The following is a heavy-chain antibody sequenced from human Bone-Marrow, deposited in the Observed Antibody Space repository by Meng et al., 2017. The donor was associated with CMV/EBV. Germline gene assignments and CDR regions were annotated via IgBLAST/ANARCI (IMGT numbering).Heavy chain of an antibody. V-gene: IGHV4-34*01. J-gene: IGHJ4*01. CDR2: INHSGST. CDR1: GGSFSGYY. Sequence: SETPSLTCAVDGGSFSGYYWSWIRQPPGKGLEWIGEINHSGSTNYNPSLKSRVTISVDTSKNQFSLKLSSVTAADTAVYYCASHQTQWAITTHFDYWVHGTLVTVSS. D-gene: IGHD4-11*01. CDR3: ASHQTQWAITTHFDY.